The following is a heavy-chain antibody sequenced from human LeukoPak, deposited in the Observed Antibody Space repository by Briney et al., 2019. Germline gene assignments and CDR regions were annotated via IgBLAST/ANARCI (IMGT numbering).Heavy chain of an antibody. CDR2: IYSSGDT. V-gene: IGHV4-39*07. D-gene: IGHD3-16*02. CDR1: GASISSSNYY. J-gene: IGHJ5*02. Sequence: SETLSLTCAVSGASISSSNYYWGWVRQSPGKGLEWIGNIYSSGDTYYNASLKSRVTMYIDTSKNQFSLKLSSVTAADTAVYYCARDENGYVWGSFRAWGQGTLVTVSS. CDR3: ARDENGYVWGSFRA.